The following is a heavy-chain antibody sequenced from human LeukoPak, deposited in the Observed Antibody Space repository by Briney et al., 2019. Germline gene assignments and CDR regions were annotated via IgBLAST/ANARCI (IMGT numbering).Heavy chain of an antibody. CDR2: ISAYNGNT. J-gene: IGHJ4*02. CDR1: GYTFTSYG. D-gene: IGHD3-3*01. Sequence: VASVKLSCKASGYTFTSYGISWVRHAPGQGLEWMWWISAYNGNTNYAQTLQSRVTMTTDTSTSTASMELRSLTSDDTAVYYCARVHNYDFWSGYYGSIDYWGQGTLVTVSS. CDR3: ARVHNYDFWSGYYGSIDY. V-gene: IGHV1-18*01.